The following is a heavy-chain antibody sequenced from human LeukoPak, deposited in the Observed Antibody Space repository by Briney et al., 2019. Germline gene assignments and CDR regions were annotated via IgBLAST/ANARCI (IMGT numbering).Heavy chain of an antibody. Sequence: GGSLRLSCAASGFTFSNYWMPWVRQAPGKGLVWVSRTKPDGSGTSYVDSGKGRFTISRDNAKSTLYLQMNSLGAEDTAVYYCAKDAVYGSGSVDYWGQGALVTVSS. CDR1: GFTFSNYW. CDR3: AKDAVYGSGSVDY. D-gene: IGHD3-10*01. CDR2: TKPDGSGT. J-gene: IGHJ4*02. V-gene: IGHV3-74*01.